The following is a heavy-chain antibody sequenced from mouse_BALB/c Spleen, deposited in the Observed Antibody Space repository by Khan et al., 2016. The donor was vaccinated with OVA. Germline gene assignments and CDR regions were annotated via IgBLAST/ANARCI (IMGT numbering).Heavy chain of an antibody. V-gene: IGHV6-6*02. CDR1: GFTFSNYW. Sequence: EVKLEESGGGLVQPGGSMKLSCVASGFTFSNYWMNWVRQSPEKGLEWVAEISLESNNYKTHSAVSVKGMITISSDDSRTSVYLHMNNLRAEDTGSYYCTPSPFDYWGRGTTLTVSS. CDR2: ISLESNNYKT. J-gene: IGHJ2*01. CDR3: TPSPFDY.